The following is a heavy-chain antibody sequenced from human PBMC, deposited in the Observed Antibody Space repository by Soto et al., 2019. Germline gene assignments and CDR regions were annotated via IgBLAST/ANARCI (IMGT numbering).Heavy chain of an antibody. J-gene: IGHJ4*02. D-gene: IGHD6-13*01. CDR1: GFIFSNYA. V-gene: IGHV3-23*01. CDR2: ISNGGSTT. Sequence: GGSLRLSCAASGFIFSNYAMSWVRQAPGKGLEWVSSISNGGSTTYYADSVKGRFTISRDNSKNTLYLQMNSLRAEDTAIYFCAKDPYSSSPPDHWGQGTLVTVSS. CDR3: AKDPYSSSPPDH.